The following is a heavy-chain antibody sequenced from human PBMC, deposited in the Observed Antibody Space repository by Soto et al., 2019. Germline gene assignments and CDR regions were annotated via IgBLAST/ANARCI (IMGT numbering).Heavy chain of an antibody. CDR3: ATALNYGSGSYSGSAYYFDL. J-gene: IGHJ4*02. D-gene: IGHD3-10*01. V-gene: IGHV1-24*01. CDR1: GHRFTELS. CDR2: FDPEDALT. Sequence: WASVKVSCKASGHRFTELSMHWVRQAPGKGLEWMGGFDPEDALTIYAQKFQGRVKMTEDASTDTAYLDHSGLRSDDTAVYYCATALNYGSGSYSGSAYYFDLWGQGTLVTVSS.